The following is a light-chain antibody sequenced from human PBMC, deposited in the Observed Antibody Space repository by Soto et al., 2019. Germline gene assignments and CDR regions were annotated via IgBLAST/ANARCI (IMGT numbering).Light chain of an antibody. CDR1: SSDVGGYNY. V-gene: IGLV2-14*01. J-gene: IGLJ2*01. CDR3: TSYTSSSTVL. CDR2: EVS. Sequence: QSVLTQPPSASGSPGQSVAISCTGTSSDVGGYNYVSWYQQYPGKAPKVMIHEVSNRPSGVSYRFSGSKSGNTASLTISGLQAEDEADYYCTSYTSSSTVLFGGGTKLTVL.